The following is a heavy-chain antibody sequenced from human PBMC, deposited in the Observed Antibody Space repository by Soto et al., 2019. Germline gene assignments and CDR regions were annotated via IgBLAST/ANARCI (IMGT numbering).Heavy chain of an antibody. CDR1: GYTFTGYY. CDR2: INPNSGGT. J-gene: IGHJ3*02. Sequence: GASVKVSCKASGYTFTGYYMHGVRQAPGQGLEWMGWINPNSGGTNYAQKFQGRVTMTRDTSISTAYMELSRLRSDDTAVYYCASIDNYSSSDDAFDIWGQGTMVTV. D-gene: IGHD6-13*01. CDR3: ASIDNYSSSDDAFDI. V-gene: IGHV1-2*02.